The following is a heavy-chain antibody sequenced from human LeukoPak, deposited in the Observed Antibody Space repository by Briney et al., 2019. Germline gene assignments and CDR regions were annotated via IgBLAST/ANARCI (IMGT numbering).Heavy chain of an antibody. V-gene: IGHV3-66*02. CDR2: IYSGGST. CDR1: GFTVRINY. Sequence: GGSLTLSCAASGFTVRINYMSRVRQAPGKGLEWVSVIYSGGSTYYADSVKGRFTISRDNSKNTLYLQMNSLRAEDTAVYYCARSPYSSGWYYFDYWGQGTLVTASS. D-gene: IGHD6-19*01. CDR3: ARSPYSSGWYYFDY. J-gene: IGHJ4*02.